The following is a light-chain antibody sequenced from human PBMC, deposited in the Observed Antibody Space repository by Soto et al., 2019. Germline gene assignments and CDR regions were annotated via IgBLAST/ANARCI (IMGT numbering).Light chain of an antibody. CDR1: QSVSGSY. J-gene: IGKJ4*01. Sequence: NSPRSVSLCTSERATLSCRASQSVSGSYLAWYQQKPGQAPRLLIYDASTRATGIPARLSGSGSGTEFTLTIISLESQDFAVYYCQLYSKWLLPFAGGTKVDIK. CDR2: DAS. CDR3: QLYSKWLLP. V-gene: IGKV3-15*01.